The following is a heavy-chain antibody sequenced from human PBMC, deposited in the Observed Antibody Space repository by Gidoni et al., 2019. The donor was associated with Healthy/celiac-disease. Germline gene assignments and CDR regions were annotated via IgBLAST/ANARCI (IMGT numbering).Heavy chain of an antibody. CDR2: ISYDGSNK. Sequence: QVQLVESGGGVVQPGRSLRLSCAASGFTFSSYGMHWVRQAPGKGLEWVAVISYDGSNKYYADSVKGRFTISRDNSKNTLYLQMNSLRDEDTAVYYCAKYLRYFDWLLFQWGQGTLVTVSS. CDR3: AKYLRYFDWLLFQ. J-gene: IGHJ4*02. V-gene: IGHV3-30*18. D-gene: IGHD3-9*01. CDR1: GFTFSSYG.